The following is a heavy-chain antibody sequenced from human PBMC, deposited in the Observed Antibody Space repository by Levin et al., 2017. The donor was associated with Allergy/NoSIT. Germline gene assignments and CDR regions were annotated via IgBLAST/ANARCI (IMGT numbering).Heavy chain of an antibody. V-gene: IGHV4-59*02. D-gene: IGHD1-14*01. J-gene: IGHJ2*01. CDR1: GGSVSRFY. CDR3: ARVLFSYNNSGYFEL. CDR2: THHSGIT. Sequence: PSETLSLTCAVSGGSVSRFYWSWIRQPPGKGLEWIGYTHHSGITTYNSSLKSRATISVQTPKNQFSLRLTSVTAADTAVYYCARVLFSYNNSGYFELWGRGTLVTVS.